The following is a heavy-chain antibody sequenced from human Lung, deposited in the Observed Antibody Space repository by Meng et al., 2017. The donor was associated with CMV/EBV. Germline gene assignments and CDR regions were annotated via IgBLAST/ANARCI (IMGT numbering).Heavy chain of an antibody. V-gene: IGHV1-24*01. D-gene: IGHD3-22*01. CDR1: GYTLTELS. J-gene: IGHJ4*02. CDR3: ATGHYDSRGYYSRTLSY. CDR2: FDPEDGET. Sequence: ASXXVSXKVSGYTLTELSRHWVRQAPGKGLEWMGGFDPEDGETIYAQHFQGRVTMTEDTSTDTAYMELSSLTSEDTAVYYCATGHYDSRGYYSRTLSYLGQGTLVTVSS.